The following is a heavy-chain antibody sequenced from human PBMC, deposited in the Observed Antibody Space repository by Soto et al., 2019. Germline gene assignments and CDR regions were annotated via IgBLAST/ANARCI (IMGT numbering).Heavy chain of an antibody. D-gene: IGHD3-22*01. CDR1: GFTLSSYA. J-gene: IGHJ4*02. CDR2: ISGSGGST. Sequence: GGSLRLSCAASGFTLSSYAMSWVRQAPGKGLEWVSAISGSGGSTYYADSVKGRFTISRDNSKNTLYLQMNSLRAEDTAVYYCAKLSDGNHYDSSGYWYFDYWGQGTLVTVSS. V-gene: IGHV3-23*01. CDR3: AKLSDGNHYDSSGYWYFDY.